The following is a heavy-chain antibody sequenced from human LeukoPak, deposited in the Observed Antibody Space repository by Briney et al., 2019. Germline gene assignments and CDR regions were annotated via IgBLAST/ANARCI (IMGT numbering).Heavy chain of an antibody. Sequence: GGSLRLSCAASGFTFSSYGMHWVRQAPGKGLEWVAVISYDGSNKYYADSVKGRFTISRDNSKNTLYLQMNSLRAEDTAVYYCAKGVLGYCSSTSCYPNDYYYYMDVWGKGTTVTVSS. D-gene: IGHD2-2*01. CDR1: GFTFSSYG. CDR3: AKGVLGYCSSTSCYPNDYYYYMDV. V-gene: IGHV3-30*18. CDR2: ISYDGSNK. J-gene: IGHJ6*03.